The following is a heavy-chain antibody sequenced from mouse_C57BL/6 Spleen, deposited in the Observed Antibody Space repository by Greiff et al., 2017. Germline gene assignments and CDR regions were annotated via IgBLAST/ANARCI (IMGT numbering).Heavy chain of an antibody. V-gene: IGHV1-18*01. CDR3: ARTYYGSSPWYFDV. Sequence: VQLKQSGPELVKPGASVKIPCKASGYTFTDYNMDWVKQSHGKSLEWIGDINPNNGGTIYNQKFKGKATLTVDKSSSTAYMELRSLTSEDTAVYYCARTYYGSSPWYFDVWGTGTTVTVSS. CDR2: INPNNGGT. D-gene: IGHD1-1*01. CDR1: GYTFTDYN. J-gene: IGHJ1*03.